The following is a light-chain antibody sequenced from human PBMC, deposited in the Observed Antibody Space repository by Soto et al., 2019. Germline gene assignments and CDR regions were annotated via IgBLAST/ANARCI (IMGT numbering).Light chain of an antibody. V-gene: IGKV1-5*01. J-gene: IGKJ1*01. CDR3: QQYNSYSVT. CDR1: QSISSW. CDR2: DSS. Sequence: DIQMTQSPSTLSASVGDRVTITCRASQSISSWLAWYQQKPGKAPKLLIYDSSSLESGVPSRFSGSESGTEFTLTISSLQPDDFATYYCQQYNSYSVTFGQGTKVEI.